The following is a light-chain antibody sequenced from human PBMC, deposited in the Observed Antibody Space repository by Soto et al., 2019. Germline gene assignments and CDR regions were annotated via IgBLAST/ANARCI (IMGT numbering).Light chain of an antibody. Sequence: QPVLTQSPSASASLGASVKLTCTLSSGHSSYAIAWHQQQPEKGPRYLMKLNSDGSHSKGDGIPDRFSGSSSGAERYLTISSLQSEDDADYYCQTWGTGIRVFCGGTKLTVL. CDR3: QTWGTGIRV. V-gene: IGLV4-69*01. CDR1: SGHSSYA. J-gene: IGLJ2*01. CDR2: LNSDGSH.